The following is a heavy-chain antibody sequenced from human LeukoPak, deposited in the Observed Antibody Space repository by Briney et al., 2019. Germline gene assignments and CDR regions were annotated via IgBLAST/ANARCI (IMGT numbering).Heavy chain of an antibody. J-gene: IGHJ3*02. CDR2: IIPIFGTA. V-gene: IGHV1-69*13. CDR1: GGTFSSYA. CDR3: AREHDYGDYWRSNAFDI. D-gene: IGHD4-17*01. Sequence: SVKVSCKASGGTFSSYAISWVRQAPGQGLEWMGGIIPIFGTANYAQKFQGRVTITADESTSTAYMELSSLRSEDTAVYYCAREHDYGDYWRSNAFDIWGQGTMVTVSS.